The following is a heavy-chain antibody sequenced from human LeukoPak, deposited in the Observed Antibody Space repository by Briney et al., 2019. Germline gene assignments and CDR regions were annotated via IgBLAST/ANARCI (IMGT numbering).Heavy chain of an antibody. CDR2: IRYDGSNK. CDR1: GFTFSSYG. Sequence: GGSLRLSCAASGFTFSSYGMHWVRQAPGKGLEWVAFIRYDGSNKYYADSVKGRFTISRDNSKNTLYLQMNSLRAEDTAVYYCAKDRGFWSGYYAFDYWGQGTLVTVSS. V-gene: IGHV3-30*02. CDR3: AKDRGFWSGYYAFDY. D-gene: IGHD3-3*01. J-gene: IGHJ4*02.